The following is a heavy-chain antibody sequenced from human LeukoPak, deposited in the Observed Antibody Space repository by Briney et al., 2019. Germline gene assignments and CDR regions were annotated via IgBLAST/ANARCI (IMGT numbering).Heavy chain of an antibody. D-gene: IGHD2-15*01. CDR3: AREGYTSVTGAFDI. J-gene: IGHJ3*02. V-gene: IGHV1-2*02. CDR1: EYTFTGYY. Sequence: ASVKVSCKASEYTFTGYYMHWVRQAPGQGLEWMGWINPNSGDTNYAQKFQGRVTVTRDTSIGTAYMELSRLRSDDTAVYYGAREGYTSVTGAFDIWGQGTMVTVSS. CDR2: INPNSGDT.